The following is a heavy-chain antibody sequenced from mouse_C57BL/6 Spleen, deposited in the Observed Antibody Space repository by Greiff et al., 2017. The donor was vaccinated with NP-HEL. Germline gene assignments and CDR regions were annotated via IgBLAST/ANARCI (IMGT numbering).Heavy chain of an antibody. J-gene: IGHJ4*01. CDR3: ARRGGGYAMDY. D-gene: IGHD1-1*02. V-gene: IGHV1-52*01. CDR2: IDPSDSET. CDR1: GYTFTSYW. Sequence: VQLQQPGAELVRPGSSVKLSCKASGYTFTSYWMHWVKQRPIQGLEWIGNIDPSDSETHSNQKFKDKATLTVDKSSSTAYMQLSSLTSEDSAVYYCARRGGGYAMDYWGQGTSVTVSS.